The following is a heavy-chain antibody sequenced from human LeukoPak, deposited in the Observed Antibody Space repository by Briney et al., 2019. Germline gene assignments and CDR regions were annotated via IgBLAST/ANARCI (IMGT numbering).Heavy chain of an antibody. CDR1: GFTFSNYE. Sequence: GGSLSLSCAASGFTFSNYEMNWVRQAPGKGLEWLSYISSSGSTIYYADSVKGRFTVSRDNAKNSLYLQMNSLGAEDMGLYYCAREGAGIMVRGVILDYWGQGALVTVSS. V-gene: IGHV3-48*03. J-gene: IGHJ4*02. CDR3: AREGAGIMVRGVILDY. D-gene: IGHD3-10*01. CDR2: ISSSGSTI.